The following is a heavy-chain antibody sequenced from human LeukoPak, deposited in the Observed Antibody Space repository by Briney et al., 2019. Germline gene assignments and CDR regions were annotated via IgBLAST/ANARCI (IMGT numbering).Heavy chain of an antibody. Sequence: PSETLSLTCTVSGFSISSGHYWGWLRQPPGAGLEWIGSVYQSGTTYYNPSLKSRVTTSVDMSKNQFSLRLRPVTAADAAVYYCARIFIRNGYSSYFDCWGQGTLVTVSS. V-gene: IGHV4-38-2*02. CDR2: VYQSGTT. D-gene: IGHD5-18*01. J-gene: IGHJ4*02. CDR1: GFSISSGHY. CDR3: ARIFIRNGYSSYFDC.